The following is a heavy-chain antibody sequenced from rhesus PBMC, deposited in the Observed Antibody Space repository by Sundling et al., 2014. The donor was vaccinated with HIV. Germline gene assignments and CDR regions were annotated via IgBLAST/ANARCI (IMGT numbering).Heavy chain of an antibody. CDR2: IYGNSAST. V-gene: IGHV4S9*01. D-gene: IGHD2-21*01. J-gene: IGHJ4*01. CDR3: ARSYCTGSGCYYY. Sequence: QVQLQESGPGLVKTSETLSLTCDVSGDSISDNYYWNWIRQPPGKGLEWIGHIYGNSASTYYNPSLKSRVAISKDTSKNQFFLKLSSVTAADTAVYYCARSYCTGSGCYYYWGQGVLVTVSS. CDR1: GDSISDNYY.